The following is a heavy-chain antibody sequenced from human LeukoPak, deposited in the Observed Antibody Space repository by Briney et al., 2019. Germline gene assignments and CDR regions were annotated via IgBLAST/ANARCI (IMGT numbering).Heavy chain of an antibody. CDR1: GFTFSSYS. Sequence: GGSLRLSCAASGFTFSSYSMNWVRQAPGKGLEWVSSISSSSSYIYYADSVKGRFTISRDNAKNSLYLQMNSLRAEDTAVYYCARVVLTGDYAFDIWGQGTMVTVSS. CDR2: ISSSSSYI. CDR3: ARVVLTGDYAFDI. D-gene: IGHD7-27*01. V-gene: IGHV3-21*01. J-gene: IGHJ3*02.